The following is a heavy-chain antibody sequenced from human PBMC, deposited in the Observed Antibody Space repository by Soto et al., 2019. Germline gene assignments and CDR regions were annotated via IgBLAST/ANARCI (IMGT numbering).Heavy chain of an antibody. CDR2: IYYSGST. J-gene: IGHJ4*02. Sequence: SETLSLSCTVSGGSISSSSYYWGWIRQPPGKGLEWIGSIYYSGSTYYNPSLKSRVTISVDTSKNQFSLKLSSVTAADTAVYYCARLAVDYYGSGSLLDYWGQGTLVTVSS. D-gene: IGHD3-10*01. CDR1: GGSISSSSYY. V-gene: IGHV4-39*01. CDR3: ARLAVDYYGSGSLLDY.